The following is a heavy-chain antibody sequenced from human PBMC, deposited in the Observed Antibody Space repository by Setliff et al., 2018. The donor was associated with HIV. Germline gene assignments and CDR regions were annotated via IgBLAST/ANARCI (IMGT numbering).Heavy chain of an antibody. CDR3: TRSSRGYYNPLFDY. CDR1: GYSINNGYY. J-gene: IGHJ4*02. Sequence: SETLSLTCAVSGYSINNGYYWTWIRQPPGKGLEWIGTVHQSGSTYYNASLETRVIISIDLSRNQFSLTLTSLTAADTAIYYCTRSSRGYYNPLFDYWGQGTLVTVSS. D-gene: IGHD3-22*01. CDR2: VHQSGST. V-gene: IGHV4-38-2*01.